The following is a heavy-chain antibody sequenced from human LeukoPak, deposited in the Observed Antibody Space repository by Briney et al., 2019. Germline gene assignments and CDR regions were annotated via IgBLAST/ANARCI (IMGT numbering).Heavy chain of an antibody. CDR2: ISAYNGNT. J-gene: IGHJ5*02. CDR3: ARAWDGVRGVIMGGDNWFDP. CDR1: GYTFTSYG. V-gene: IGHV1-18*01. Sequence: ASVKVSCKASGYTFTSYGISWVRQAPGQGLEWMGWISAYNGNTNYAQKLQGRVTMTTDTSTSTAYMELRSLRSDDTAVYYCARAWDGVRGVIMGGDNWFDPWGQGTLVTVSS. D-gene: IGHD3-10*01.